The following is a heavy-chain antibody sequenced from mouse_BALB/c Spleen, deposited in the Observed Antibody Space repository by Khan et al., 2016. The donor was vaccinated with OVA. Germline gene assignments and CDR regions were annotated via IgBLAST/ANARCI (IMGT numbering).Heavy chain of an antibody. V-gene: IGHV3-2*02. Sequence: EVQLQESGPGLVKPSQSLSLICTVTGYSITSDYAWNWIRQFPGNKLEWMGFISYSGNTKYNPSLKSRISITRDTSKNQFFLQLNSVTTEDTATYYCARVDREEFDYWGQGTTLTVSS. CDR2: ISYSGNT. D-gene: IGHD2-14*01. CDR3: ARVDREEFDY. CDR1: GYSITSDYA. J-gene: IGHJ2*01.